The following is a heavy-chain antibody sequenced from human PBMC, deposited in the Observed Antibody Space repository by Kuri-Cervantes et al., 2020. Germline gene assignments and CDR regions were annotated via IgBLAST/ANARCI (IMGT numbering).Heavy chain of an antibody. D-gene: IGHD1-26*01. CDR2: IIPIFGTA. Sequence: SVKVSCKASGGTFSSYAIRWVRQAPGQGLEWMGGIIPIFGTANYAQKFQGRVTMTRNTSISTAYMELSSLRSEDTAVYYCAIHSGSYPAYAFDIWGQGTMVTVSS. V-gene: IGHV1-69*05. CDR3: AIHSGSYPAYAFDI. CDR1: GGTFSSYA. J-gene: IGHJ3*02.